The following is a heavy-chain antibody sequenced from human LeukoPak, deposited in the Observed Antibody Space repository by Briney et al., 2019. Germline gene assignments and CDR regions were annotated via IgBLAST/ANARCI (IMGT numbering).Heavy chain of an antibody. V-gene: IGHV3-30*04. Sequence: SGRSLRLSCAASGFTFSSYAMHWVRQAPGKGLEWVAVISYDGSNKYYADSVKGRFTISRDNSKNTLYLQMNSLRSEDTAVYYCARDNSVGDTAWWFDPWGQGTLVTVSS. CDR3: ARDNSVGDTAWWFDP. CDR2: ISYDGSNK. CDR1: GFTFSSYA. D-gene: IGHD1-26*01. J-gene: IGHJ5*02.